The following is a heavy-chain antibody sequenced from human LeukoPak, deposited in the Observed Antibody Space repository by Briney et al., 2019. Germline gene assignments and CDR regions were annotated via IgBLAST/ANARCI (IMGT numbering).Heavy chain of an antibody. CDR1: GGSISSYY. V-gene: IGHV4-59*01. Sequence: SETLSLTCTVSGGSISSYYWSWIRQPPGKGLEWIGYIYYSGSTNYNPSLKSRVTISVDTSKNQFSLKLSSVTAADTAVYYCARGGTGDTDYWGQGTLVTVSS. CDR2: IYYSGST. D-gene: IGHD7-27*01. J-gene: IGHJ4*02. CDR3: ARGGTGDTDY.